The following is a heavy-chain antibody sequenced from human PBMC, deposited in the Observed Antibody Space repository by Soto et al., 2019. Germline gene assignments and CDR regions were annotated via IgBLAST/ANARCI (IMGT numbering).Heavy chain of an antibody. V-gene: IGHV3-30-3*01. CDR3: ARALGIAADPLAY. CDR1: GFTFSSYA. J-gene: IGHJ4*02. D-gene: IGHD6-13*01. Sequence: QVQLVESGGGVVQPGRSLRLSCAASGFTFSSYAMHWVRQAPGKGLEWVAVISYDGSNKYYADSVKGRFTISRDNSKNTLYPQMNSLRAEDAAVYYCARALGIAADPLAYWGQGTLVTVSS. CDR2: ISYDGSNK.